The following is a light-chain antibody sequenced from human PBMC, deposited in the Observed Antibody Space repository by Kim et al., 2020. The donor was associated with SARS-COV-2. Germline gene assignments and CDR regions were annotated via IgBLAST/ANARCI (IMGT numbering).Light chain of an antibody. J-gene: IGKJ1*01. CDR3: QQYGDSPRWT. CDR1: ESVSGNH. CDR2: GVS. Sequence: PGERATRSCRATESVSGNHLAWYQQTPDQAPRLRIYGVSRRATGIPDRFSGSGSATDFTLTISRLEPEDFEVYYCQQYGDSPRWTFGQGTKGDIK. V-gene: IGKV3-20*01.